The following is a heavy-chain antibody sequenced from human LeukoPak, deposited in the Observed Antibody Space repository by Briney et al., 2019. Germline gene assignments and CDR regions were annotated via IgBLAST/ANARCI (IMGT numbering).Heavy chain of an antibody. CDR3: AGISGVYGFGTFDI. D-gene: IGHD1-26*01. CDR2: IYYSGST. Sequence: SETLSLTCTVSGGSISSSSHYWGWIRQPPGKGLEWIGSIYYSGSTYYNPSLKSRVTISVDTSKNQFSLQLNSVTPEDTAVYYCAGISGVYGFGTFDIWGQGTMVTVSS. CDR1: GGSISSSSHY. V-gene: IGHV4-39*01. J-gene: IGHJ3*02.